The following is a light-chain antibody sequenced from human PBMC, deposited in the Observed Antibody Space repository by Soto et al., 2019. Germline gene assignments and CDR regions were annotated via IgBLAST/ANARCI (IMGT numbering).Light chain of an antibody. J-gene: IGLJ1*01. CDR3: ATWDDRLNGYV. CDR2: NNN. Sequence: QSVLTQPPSASGTPGQRVTISCSGSRSNIGSNTVNWYQELPGTAPKLLIYNNNQRPSGVPDRFSGSKSGTSASLAISGLQSEDEAEYYCATWDDRLNGYVFGTGTKVTVL. V-gene: IGLV1-44*01. CDR1: RSNIGSNT.